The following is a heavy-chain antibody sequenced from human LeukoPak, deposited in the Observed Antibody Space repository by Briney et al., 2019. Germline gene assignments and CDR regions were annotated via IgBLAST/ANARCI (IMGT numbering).Heavy chain of an antibody. D-gene: IGHD6-19*01. J-gene: IGHJ6*03. CDR1: GGSIGSYY. Sequence: PSETLSLTCTVSGGSIGSYYWSWIRQPAGKGLEWIGRIYTSGSTNYNPSLKSRVTMSVDTSKNQFSLKLSSVTAADTAVYYCARDPQAVAGRRSYYYYYMDVWGKGTTVTVSS. CDR2: IYTSGST. V-gene: IGHV4-4*07. CDR3: ARDPQAVAGRRSYYYYYMDV.